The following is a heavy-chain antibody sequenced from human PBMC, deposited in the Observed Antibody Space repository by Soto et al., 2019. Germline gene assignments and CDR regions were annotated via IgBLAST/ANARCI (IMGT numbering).Heavy chain of an antibody. J-gene: IGHJ5*02. Sequence: GGSLRLSCAASGFTVSVNLMNWVRQAPGKGLEWVSVINSGGSTDYADSVKGRFTISRDNAKKSLYLQMNSLRADDTAVYYCARGQHWFDPWGQGTLVTVSS. CDR3: ARGQHWFDP. CDR1: GFTVSVNL. CDR2: INSGGST. V-gene: IGHV3-53*01.